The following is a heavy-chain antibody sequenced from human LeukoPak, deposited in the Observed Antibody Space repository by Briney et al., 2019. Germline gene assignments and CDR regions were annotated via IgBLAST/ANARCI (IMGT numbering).Heavy chain of an antibody. Sequence: PGGSLRLSCAASGFTFDDYTMHWVRQAPGKGLEWVSLISWDGGSTYYADSVKGRFTISRDNSKNSLYLQMNSLRTEDTALYYCAKDSPYCSGTTCSNWFDPWGQGTLVTVSS. CDR3: AKDSPYCSGTTCSNWFDP. J-gene: IGHJ5*02. CDR1: GFTFDDYT. V-gene: IGHV3-43*01. D-gene: IGHD2-2*01. CDR2: ISWDGGST.